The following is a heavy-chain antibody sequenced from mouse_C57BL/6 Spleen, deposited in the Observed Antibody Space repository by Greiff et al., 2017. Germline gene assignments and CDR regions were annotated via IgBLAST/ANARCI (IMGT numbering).Heavy chain of an antibody. CDR3: ARGGYGSRPDWYFEV. J-gene: IGHJ1*03. D-gene: IGHD1-1*01. V-gene: IGHV14-2*01. Sequence: EVKLMESGAELVKPGASVKLSCTASGFNIKDYYMHWVKQRPEQGLEWIGRIDPEDGETKYAPKFQGKATITADKSSNTAYLQLSSLTSEDTAVYYCARGGYGSRPDWYFEVWGTGTTVTVSS. CDR1: GFNIKDYY. CDR2: IDPEDGET.